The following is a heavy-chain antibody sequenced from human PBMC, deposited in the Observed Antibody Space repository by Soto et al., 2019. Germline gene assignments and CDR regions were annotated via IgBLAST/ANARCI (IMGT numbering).Heavy chain of an antibody. Sequence: QVQLVESGGGVVQPGRSLRLSCAASGFTFSSYGMHWVRQAPGKGLEWVAVIWYDGSNKYYADSVKGRFTISRDNSKNTLYLQMNSLRAEDTAVYYCASGPMIVVSSHIPNDAFDIWGQGTMVTVSS. J-gene: IGHJ3*02. V-gene: IGHV3-33*01. CDR2: IWYDGSNK. D-gene: IGHD3-22*01. CDR1: GFTFSSYG. CDR3: ASGPMIVVSSHIPNDAFDI.